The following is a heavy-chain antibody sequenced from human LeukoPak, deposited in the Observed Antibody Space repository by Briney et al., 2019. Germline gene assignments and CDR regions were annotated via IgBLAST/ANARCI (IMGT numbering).Heavy chain of an antibody. CDR2: ISSSSSYI. D-gene: IGHD4-17*01. Sequence: SGGSLRLSCAASGFTFSSYSMNWVRQAPGKGLEWVSSISSSSSYIYYADSVKGRFTISRDNAKDSLYLQMNSLRAEDTAVYYCATGPNGDYFDYWGQGTLVTVSS. J-gene: IGHJ4*02. CDR1: GFTFSSYS. V-gene: IGHV3-21*01. CDR3: ATGPNGDYFDY.